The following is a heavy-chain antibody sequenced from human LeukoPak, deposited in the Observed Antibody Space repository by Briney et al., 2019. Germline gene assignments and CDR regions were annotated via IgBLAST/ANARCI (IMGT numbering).Heavy chain of an antibody. CDR2: ISAYNGNT. CDR1: GGTFSSYA. D-gene: IGHD3-9*01. V-gene: IGHV1-18*01. CDR3: ARKTDILTPAFDY. Sequence: ASVKVSCKASGGTFSSYAISWVRQAPGQGLEWMGWISAYNGNTNYAQKLQGRVTMTTDTSTSTAYMELRSLRSDDTAVYYCARKTDILTPAFDYWGQGTLVTVSS. J-gene: IGHJ4*02.